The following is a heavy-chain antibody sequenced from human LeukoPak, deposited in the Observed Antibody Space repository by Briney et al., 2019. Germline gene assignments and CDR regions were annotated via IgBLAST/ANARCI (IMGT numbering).Heavy chain of an antibody. CDR2: IRHDGSIK. D-gene: IGHD3-16*01. J-gene: IGHJ4*02. Sequence: GGSLRLSCAASGFIFSTYGMYWVRQAPGKGLEWVAFIRHDGSIKNYADSVKGRYTISRDNSKNTLYLQMNSLKAEDTAVYYCAKDSLADIDYWGQGTLVTVSS. CDR1: GFIFSTYG. CDR3: AKDSLADIDY. V-gene: IGHV3-30*02.